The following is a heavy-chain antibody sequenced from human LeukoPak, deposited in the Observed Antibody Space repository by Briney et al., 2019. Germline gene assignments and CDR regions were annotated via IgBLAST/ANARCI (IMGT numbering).Heavy chain of an antibody. CDR1: GGSISRHY. Sequence: SETLSLTCTVCGGSISRHYWSWIRQPAGKGLEWIGRIYSSGNTNYNPSLNSRVTMSVDTSKNQFSLKLTSVTAADTAVYYCARVLTAVAGPYYFDFWGQGTLVTVSS. J-gene: IGHJ4*02. CDR3: ARVLTAVAGPYYFDF. D-gene: IGHD6-19*01. CDR2: IYSSGNT. V-gene: IGHV4-4*07.